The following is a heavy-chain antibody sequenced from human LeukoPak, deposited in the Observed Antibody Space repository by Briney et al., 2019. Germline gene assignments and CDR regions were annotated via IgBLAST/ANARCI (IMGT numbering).Heavy chain of an antibody. CDR3: ARGLINGHDFDY. V-gene: IGHV1-2*04. J-gene: IGHJ4*02. CDR1: GYRFSGYY. CDR2: INPNSGAT. D-gene: IGHD5-12*01. Sequence: ASVKVSCKTSGYRFSGYYMHLVRQAPGQGLEWMGWINPNSGATNYAQNFQGWATMTRDTSVSTGYMELRRLTSDDTAVYYCARGLINGHDFDYWGQGTLVTVSS.